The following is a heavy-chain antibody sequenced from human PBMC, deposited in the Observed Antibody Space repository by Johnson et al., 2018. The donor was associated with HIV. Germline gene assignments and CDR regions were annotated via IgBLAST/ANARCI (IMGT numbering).Heavy chain of an antibody. V-gene: IGHV3-11*04. CDR2: ISSSGSTI. CDR1: GFTFSYYY. Sequence: QVLLVESGGGLVKPGGSLRLSCAASGFTFSYYYMSWIRQAPGKGLEWVSYISSSGSTIYYADSVKGRFTISRDNAKNSLYLQMNSLRAEDTAVYYCARDDLDNSGDLMAFDLWGQGTMVTVSS. J-gene: IGHJ3*01. D-gene: IGHD1-26*01. CDR3: ARDDLDNSGDLMAFDL.